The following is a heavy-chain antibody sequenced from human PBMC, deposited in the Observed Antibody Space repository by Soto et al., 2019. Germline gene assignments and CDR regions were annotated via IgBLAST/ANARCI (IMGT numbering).Heavy chain of an antibody. CDR1: GFTFSSYA. J-gene: IGHJ6*02. CDR2: ISGSGGST. V-gene: IGHV3-23*01. Sequence: EVQLLESGGGLVQPGGSLRLSCAASGFTFSSYAMSWVRQAPGKGLEWVSAISGSGGSTYYADSVKGRFTISRDNSKNSLYLQMNSLRAEDTAVYYCASAAREYYYYGMDVWGQGTTVTVSS. CDR3: ASAAREYYYYGMDV.